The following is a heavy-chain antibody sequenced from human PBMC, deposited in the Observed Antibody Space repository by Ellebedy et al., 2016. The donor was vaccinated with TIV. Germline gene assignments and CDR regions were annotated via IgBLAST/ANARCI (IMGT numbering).Heavy chain of an antibody. CDR2: ISDDGNYK. Sequence: PGGSLRLSCAASGFTFSDFGIHWVRQAPGKGLEWVTVISDDGNYKYYAKSVKDRFTISRYNSKNTVFLQMNNLTAEDAAIYYCARDRPITGRTSWCFDFWGQGTLVTVSA. D-gene: IGHD1/OR15-1a*01. CDR3: ARDRPITGRTSWCFDF. CDR1: GFTFSDFG. J-gene: IGHJ4*02. V-gene: IGHV3-30*03.